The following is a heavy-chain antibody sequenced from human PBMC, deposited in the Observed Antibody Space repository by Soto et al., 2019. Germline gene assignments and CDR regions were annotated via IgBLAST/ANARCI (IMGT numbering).Heavy chain of an antibody. V-gene: IGHV1-69*12. J-gene: IGHJ2*01. Sequence: QVQLVQSGAEVKKPGSSVKVSCKASGGTFSSYAISWVRQAPGQGLEWMGGIIPIFGTANYAQKFQGRVTITADESTSTAYMELSSLRSEDTAVYYCARGLQEDESSGSLLDYWYFDLWGRGTLVTVSS. CDR2: IIPIFGTA. CDR3: ARGLQEDESSGSLLDYWYFDL. D-gene: IGHD3-22*01. CDR1: GGTFSSYA.